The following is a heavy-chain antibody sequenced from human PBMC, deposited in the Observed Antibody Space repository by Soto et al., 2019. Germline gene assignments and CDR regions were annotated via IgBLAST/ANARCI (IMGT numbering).Heavy chain of an antibody. D-gene: IGHD6-6*01. J-gene: IGHJ5*02. CDR3: AGSQSIAAANWFDP. V-gene: IGHV6-1*01. CDR2: TYYRSKWYN. CDR1: GDSVSSNSAA. Sequence: SQTLSLTCAISGDSVSSNSAAWNWIRQSPSRGLEWLGRTYYRSKWYNDYAVSVNSRITINPDTSKNQFSLQLNSVTPEDTAVYYCAGSQSIAAANWFDPWGQGTLVTVSS.